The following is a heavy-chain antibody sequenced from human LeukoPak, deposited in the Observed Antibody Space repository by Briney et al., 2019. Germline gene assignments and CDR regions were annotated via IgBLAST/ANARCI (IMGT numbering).Heavy chain of an antibody. V-gene: IGHV1-2*06. J-gene: IGHJ4*02. CDR3: AREHSGTYWDFDY. CDR2: INSNTAGA. Sequence: GSVKVSCKASGYTFTDYYIHWVRQAPGQGLEWMGRINSNTAGANYAQKFQGRVSMTWDTSISTAYMELSSLRSDDTAMYYCAREHSGTYWDFDYWGQGTLVTVSS. CDR1: GYTFTDYY. D-gene: IGHD1-26*01.